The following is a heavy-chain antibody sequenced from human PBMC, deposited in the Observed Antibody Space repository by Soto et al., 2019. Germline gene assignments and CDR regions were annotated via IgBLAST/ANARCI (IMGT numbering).Heavy chain of an antibody. CDR2: IKQDGNEK. V-gene: IGHV3-7*01. CDR3: VRDLCSIINCYMGYFDY. J-gene: IGHJ4*02. Sequence: GGSMRLSCAASGFTFSSFLMSWVRQAPGKGLEWVANIKQDGNEKYYVDSVKGRFTISRDNAKNPLYLQMSSLRAEDTAVYYCVRDLCSIINCYMGYFDYWGQGTPVTVSS. D-gene: IGHD2-2*02. CDR1: GFTFSSFL.